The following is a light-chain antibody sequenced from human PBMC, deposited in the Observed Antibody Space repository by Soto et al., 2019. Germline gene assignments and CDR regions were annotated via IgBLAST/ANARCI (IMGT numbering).Light chain of an antibody. V-gene: IGKV1-33*01. Sequence: DIQMTQSPFFLSASVGDRVTITCQASQDIRNYLTWYQQKPAKAPNLLSYDASNLETGVPSRFSGSGSGTDFTFTISSLQPEDIATYYCQQYDSLPSTFRPGTKVEIK. CDR3: QQYDSLPST. J-gene: IGKJ3*01. CDR1: QDIRNY. CDR2: DAS.